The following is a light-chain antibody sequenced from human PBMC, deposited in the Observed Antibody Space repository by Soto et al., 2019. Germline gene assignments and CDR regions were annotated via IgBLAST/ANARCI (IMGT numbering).Light chain of an antibody. CDR3: QQYNSWPLT. Sequence: DIVLTQSPATLSLSPGARATLSCRASQSVGSDLAWYQQKPGQAPSLVIYDIFTRATGVPTRISGSGSGTELTITISSLQSEDFEVYYCQQYNSWPLTFGGGTKVDIK. CDR1: QSVGSD. J-gene: IGKJ4*01. V-gene: IGKV3D-15*01. CDR2: DIF.